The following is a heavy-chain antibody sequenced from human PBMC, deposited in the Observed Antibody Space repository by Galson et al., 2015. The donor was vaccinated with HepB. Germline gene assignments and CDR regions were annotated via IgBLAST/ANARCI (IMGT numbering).Heavy chain of an antibody. J-gene: IGHJ4*02. D-gene: IGHD3-9*01. Sequence: SVKVSCKASGYTFTSYGISWVRQAPGQGLEWMGWISAYNGNTNYAQKLQGRVTMTTDTSTSTAYMELRGLRSDDTAVYYCARDGRYFDWLLPFDYWGQGTLVTVSS. CDR3: ARDGRYFDWLLPFDY. CDR2: ISAYNGNT. V-gene: IGHV1-18*04. CDR1: GYTFTSYG.